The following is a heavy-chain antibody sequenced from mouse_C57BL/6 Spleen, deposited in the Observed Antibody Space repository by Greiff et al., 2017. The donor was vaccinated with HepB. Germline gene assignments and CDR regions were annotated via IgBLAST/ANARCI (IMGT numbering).Heavy chain of an antibody. V-gene: IGHV5-17*01. Sequence: EVQLVESGGGLVKPGGSLKLSCAASGFTFSDYGMHWVRQAPEKGLEWVAYISSGSSTIYYADTVKGRFTISRDNAKTTLFLQMTSLRSEDTAMYYCARKSNFAVDYWGQGTSVTVSS. CDR3: ARKSNFAVDY. J-gene: IGHJ4*01. D-gene: IGHD5-1*01. CDR2: ISSGSSTI. CDR1: GFTFSDYG.